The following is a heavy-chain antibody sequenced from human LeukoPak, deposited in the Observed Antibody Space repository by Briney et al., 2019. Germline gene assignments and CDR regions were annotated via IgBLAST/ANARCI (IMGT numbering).Heavy chain of an antibody. CDR1: GDSVSSGY. CDR3: AGRGHRYSRD. J-gene: IGHJ1*01. V-gene: IGHV4-4*09. Sequence: PSETLSLTCNVSGDSVSSGYWSWIRQSPGKGLEWIGFIQDTGITGYNPSLKSRLLMSLDTSKNQFSLNLRSVTAADTAVYYCAGRGHRYSRDWGQGILVTISS. D-gene: IGHD2-15*01. CDR2: IQDTGIT.